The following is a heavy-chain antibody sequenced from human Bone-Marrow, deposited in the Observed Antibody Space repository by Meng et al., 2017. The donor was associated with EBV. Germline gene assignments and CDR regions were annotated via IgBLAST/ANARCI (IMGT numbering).Heavy chain of an antibody. V-gene: IGHV4-34*01. Sequence: HGPVQQWGAGLLKPSQTRSLTCAVYGGSFRGYYWTWIRQPPGKGLEWIGEINHSGSTNYNPSLKSRVTISVDTSKNQFSLKLSSVTAADTAVYYCATQRRDTDWFDPWGQGTLVTVSS. D-gene: IGHD6-25*01. CDR3: ATQRRDTDWFDP. CDR1: GGSFRGYY. CDR2: INHSGST. J-gene: IGHJ5*02.